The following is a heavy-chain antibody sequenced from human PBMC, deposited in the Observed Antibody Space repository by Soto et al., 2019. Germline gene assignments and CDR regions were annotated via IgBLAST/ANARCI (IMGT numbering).Heavy chain of an antibody. V-gene: IGHV4-31*03. CDR2: IYYSGST. J-gene: IGHJ5*02. CDR3: ARGRGGIYSGYDYYLYWFDP. CDR1: GGSISSGGYY. D-gene: IGHD5-12*01. Sequence: PSETLSLTCTVSGGSISSGGYYWSWIRQHPGKGLEWIGYIYYSGSTYYNPSLKSRVTISVDTSKNQFSLKLSSVTAADTAVYYCARGRGGIYSGYDYYLYWFDPWGQGTLVTVSS.